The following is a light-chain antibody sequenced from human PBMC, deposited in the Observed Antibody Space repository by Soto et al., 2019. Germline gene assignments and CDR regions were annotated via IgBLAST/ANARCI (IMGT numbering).Light chain of an antibody. Sequence: DIQMTQSPSSVSASIGDRVTISCRASQGIAGWLAWYQQKPGRAPKLLIYTAYRLESGVPSRFSGSGSGTDFTLTISSLQPEDSATYYCQQTNSFPFTFGGGTKVEIK. CDR3: QQTNSFPFT. CDR2: TAY. J-gene: IGKJ4*01. CDR1: QGIAGW. V-gene: IGKV1-12*02.